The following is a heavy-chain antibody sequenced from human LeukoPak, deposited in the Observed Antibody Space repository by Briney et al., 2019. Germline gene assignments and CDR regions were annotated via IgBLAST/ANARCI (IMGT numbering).Heavy chain of an antibody. CDR3: AKVLDSSGYSPWDY. J-gene: IGHJ4*02. V-gene: IGHV3-33*06. D-gene: IGHD3-22*01. CDR2: IWYDGSNK. CDR1: GFTFSSYG. Sequence: GRSLRLSCAASGFTFSSYGMHWVRQAPGKGLEWVAVIWYDGSNKYYADSVKGRFTISRDNSKNTLYLQMNSLRAEDTAVYYCAKVLDSSGYSPWDYWGQGTLVTVSS.